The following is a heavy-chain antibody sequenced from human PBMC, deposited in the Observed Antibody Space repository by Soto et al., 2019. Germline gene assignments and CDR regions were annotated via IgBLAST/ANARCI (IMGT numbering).Heavy chain of an antibody. Sequence: ASETLSLTCTVSGGSISSGDYYWSWIRQPPGKGLEWIGYIYYSGSTYYNPSLKSRVTISVDTSKNQFSLKLSSVTAADTAVYYCARMIAAAVVDYWGQGTLVTVSS. CDR1: GGSISSGDYY. CDR2: IYYSGST. J-gene: IGHJ4*02. D-gene: IGHD6-13*01. V-gene: IGHV4-30-4*01. CDR3: ARMIAAAVVDY.